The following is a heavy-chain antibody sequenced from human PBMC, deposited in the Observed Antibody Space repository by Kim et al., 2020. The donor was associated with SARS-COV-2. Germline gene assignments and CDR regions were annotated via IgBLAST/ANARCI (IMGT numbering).Heavy chain of an antibody. CDR1: GGTFSSYT. CDR2: IIPILGIA. Sequence: SVKVSCKASGGTFSSYTISWVRQAPGQGLEWMGRIIPILGIANYAQKFQGRVTITADKSTSTAYMELSSLRSEDTAVYYCASLQYSYGKNNWFDPWGQGTLVTVSS. J-gene: IGHJ5*02. CDR3: ASLQYSYGKNNWFDP. D-gene: IGHD5-18*01. V-gene: IGHV1-69*02.